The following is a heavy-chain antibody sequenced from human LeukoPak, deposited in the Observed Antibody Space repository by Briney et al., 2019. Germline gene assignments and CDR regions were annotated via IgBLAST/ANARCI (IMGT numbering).Heavy chain of an antibody. CDR2: IYTGGNT. Sequence: PGGSLRLSCAASGFTLDSNYLSWVRQAPGKGLEWVSTIYTGGNTYYAASVKGRFTISRDFSKNTVFLHMNSLRAEDTAMYYCARGDDSGYYDYFDYWGQGALVTVSS. J-gene: IGHJ4*02. D-gene: IGHD3-22*01. CDR1: GFTLDSNY. CDR3: ARGDDSGYYDYFDY. V-gene: IGHV3-53*01.